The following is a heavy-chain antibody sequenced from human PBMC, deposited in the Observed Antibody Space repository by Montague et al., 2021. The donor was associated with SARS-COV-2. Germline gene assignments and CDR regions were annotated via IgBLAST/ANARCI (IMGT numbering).Heavy chain of an antibody. CDR1: GGSIDSFY. CDR2: IFHSGRT. CDR3: ARGGYYDNTGYYSDYYYNMDV. D-gene: IGHD3-22*01. Sequence: SETLSLTSTVSGGSIDSFYWSWIRRPPGKGLEWIGCIFHSGRTYYNPSLKSRVSMSVDASKNQVSLRLSSLTAADTAVYYCARGGYYDNTGYYSDYYYNMDVWGQGTTVTVSS. V-gene: IGHV4-59*01. J-gene: IGHJ6*02.